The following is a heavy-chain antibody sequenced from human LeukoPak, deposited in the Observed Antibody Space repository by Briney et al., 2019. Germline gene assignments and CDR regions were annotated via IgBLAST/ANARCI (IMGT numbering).Heavy chain of an antibody. CDR3: ASLYDIVGTTVDY. V-gene: IGHV1-2*06. J-gene: IGHJ4*02. D-gene: IGHD1-26*01. Sequence: ASVKVSCKTSGYTFTNYYIHWVRQAPGQGLEWMGRIDPNTGGTKSAKNFQGRVTMTRDTSISTAYMALSGLRSDDTAVYYCASLYDIVGTTVDYWGQGALVTVSS. CDR2: IDPNTGGT. CDR1: GYTFTNYY.